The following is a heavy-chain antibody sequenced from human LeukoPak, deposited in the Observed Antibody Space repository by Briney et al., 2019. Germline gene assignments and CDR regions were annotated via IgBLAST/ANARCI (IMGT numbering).Heavy chain of an antibody. CDR3: ARDLNGDEDFDY. V-gene: IGHV3-48*03. D-gene: IGHD2-8*01. J-gene: IGHJ4*02. CDR2: IGSNGDDK. CDR1: GFTFSNYA. Sequence: QPGGSLRLSCAVSGFTFSNYAINWVRQAPGKGLEWLSYIGSNGDDKLYADSVKGRFSISRDDAKNSVYLQMNSLRDEDTALYYCARDLNGDEDFDYWGQGTLVTVSS.